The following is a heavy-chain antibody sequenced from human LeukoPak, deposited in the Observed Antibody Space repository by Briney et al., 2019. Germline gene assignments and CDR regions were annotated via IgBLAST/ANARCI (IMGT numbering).Heavy chain of an antibody. V-gene: IGHV4-30-4*01. Sequence: SQTLSLTCTVSGGSISSGDYYWSWIRQPPGKGLEWIGYIYYSGSTYYNPSLKSRVTISVDTSKNQFSLKLSSVTAADTAVYYCARVRGPQGVWGSYSFPFDYWGQGTLVTVSS. CDR2: IYYSGST. CDR1: GGSISSGDYY. CDR3: ARVRGPQGVWGSYSFPFDY. D-gene: IGHD3-16*02. J-gene: IGHJ4*02.